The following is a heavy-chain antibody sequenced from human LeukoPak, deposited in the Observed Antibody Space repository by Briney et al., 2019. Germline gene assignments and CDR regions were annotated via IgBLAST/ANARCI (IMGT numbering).Heavy chain of an antibody. CDR3: ARDRAPYVWGSTNPKENWFDP. Sequence: PSETLSLTCAVYGGSFSGYYWSWIRHPPGKGLGWIGEINHTGSTNYNPSLKSRVTISVDTSKNQFSLKLSSVTAADTAVYYCARDRAPYVWGSTNPKENWFDPWGQGTLVTVSS. CDR2: INHTGST. J-gene: IGHJ5*02. CDR1: GGSFSGYY. V-gene: IGHV4-34*01. D-gene: IGHD3-16*01.